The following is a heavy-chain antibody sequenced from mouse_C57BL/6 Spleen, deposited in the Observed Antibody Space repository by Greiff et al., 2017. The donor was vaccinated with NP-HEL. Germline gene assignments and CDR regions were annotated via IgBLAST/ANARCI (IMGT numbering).Heavy chain of an antibody. CDR3: ARFISYYFDY. J-gene: IGHJ2*01. D-gene: IGHD1-1*01. Sequence: QVQLQQPGAELVKPGASVKMSCKASGYTFTSYWITWVKQRPGQGLEWIGDIYPGSGSTNYNEKFKSKATLTVDKSSSTAYMQRSSLTSEDSAVYYCARFISYYFDYWGQGTTLTVSS. CDR1: GYTFTSYW. CDR2: IYPGSGST. V-gene: IGHV1-55*01.